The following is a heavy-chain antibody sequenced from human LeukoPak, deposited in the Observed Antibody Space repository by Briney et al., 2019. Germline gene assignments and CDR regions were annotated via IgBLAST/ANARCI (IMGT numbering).Heavy chain of an antibody. CDR1: GGSFSGYY. V-gene: IGHV4-34*01. CDR3: ARARGAVAIDY. J-gene: IGHJ4*02. CDR2: INHSGST. Sequence: SETLSLTCAVYGGSFSGYYWSWIRQPPGKGLEWIGEINHSGSTNYNPSLKSRVTMSVDTSKSQFSLKLSSVTAADTAVYYCARARGAVAIDYWGQGTLVTVSS. D-gene: IGHD6-19*01.